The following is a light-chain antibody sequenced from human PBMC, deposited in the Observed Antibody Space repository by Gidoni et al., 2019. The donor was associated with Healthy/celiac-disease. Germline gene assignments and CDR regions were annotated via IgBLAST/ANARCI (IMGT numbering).Light chain of an antibody. V-gene: IGKV3-20*01. Sequence: EIVLTQSPGTLSLSPGERATLSCRASQSVSSSYLAWYQQKPGQAPRLLIYGASSRAPGIPDRFSGSGSGTDFTLTISRLEPEDFAVYYCQQYGNSPGSSPAYTFGQGTKVEIK. CDR1: QSVSSSY. CDR2: GAS. J-gene: IGKJ1*01. CDR3: QQYGNSPGSSPAYT.